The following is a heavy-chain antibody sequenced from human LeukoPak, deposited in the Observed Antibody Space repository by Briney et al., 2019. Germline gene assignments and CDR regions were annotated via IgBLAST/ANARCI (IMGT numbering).Heavy chain of an antibody. CDR1: GGAFNGYY. CDR3: ASFYYDSSGYHHRDY. D-gene: IGHD3-22*01. Sequence: PSETLSLTCAVYGGAFNGYYWSWIRQPPGKGLEWIGEIDHTGTTNYNPSLKSRVSISVDTSKNQFSLKLTSVTAADTAVYYCASFYYDSSGYHHRDYWGQGTLVTVSS. CDR2: IDHTGTT. J-gene: IGHJ4*02. V-gene: IGHV4-34*01.